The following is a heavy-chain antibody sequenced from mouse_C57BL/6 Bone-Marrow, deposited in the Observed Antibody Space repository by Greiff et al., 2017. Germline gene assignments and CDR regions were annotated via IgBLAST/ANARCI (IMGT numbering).Heavy chain of an antibody. CDR1: GFTFSDYY. CDR2: ISNGGGST. CDR3: ARPYYYYGSSPWFAY. D-gene: IGHD1-1*01. J-gene: IGHJ3*01. Sequence: EVQRVESGGGLVQPGGSLKLSCAASGFTFSDYYMYWVRQTPEKRLEWVAYISNGGGSTYYPDTVKGRFTISRDNAKNTLYLQMSRLKSEDTAMYYCARPYYYYGSSPWFAYWGQGTLVTVSA. V-gene: IGHV5-12*01.